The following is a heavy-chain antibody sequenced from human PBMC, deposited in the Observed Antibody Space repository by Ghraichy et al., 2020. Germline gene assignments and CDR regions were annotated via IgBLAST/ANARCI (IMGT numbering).Heavy chain of an antibody. CDR2: INPYSGAT. D-gene: IGHD3-10*01. CDR3: ARDSDYGSGTHYNVPFDF. Sequence: ASVKVSCKASGYTFTGHYIHWVRQAPGQGLEWMGRINPYSGATRYAQNFQGRVTMTRDTSINTAYMELTRLRSDDTAVYHCARDSDYGSGTHYNVPFDFWGQGTQVTVSS. V-gene: IGHV1-2*06. CDR1: GYTFTGHY. J-gene: IGHJ4*02.